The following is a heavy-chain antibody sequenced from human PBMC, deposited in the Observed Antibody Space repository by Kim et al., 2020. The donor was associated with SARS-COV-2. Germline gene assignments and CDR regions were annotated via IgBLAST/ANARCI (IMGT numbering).Heavy chain of an antibody. D-gene: IGHD3-10*01. CDR1: GFTFSSSG. CDR2: ISSSANTK. J-gene: IGHJ6*02. CDR3: ARRNYGSGNYGRMDV. Sequence: GGSLRLSCAASGFTFSSSGMIWVRQAPGKGLEWVSYISSSANTKSYADSVKGRFTISRDNAKKSLYLQMDSLRDEDTAVYYCARRNYGSGNYGRMDVWGQGTMVTVSS. V-gene: IGHV3-48*02.